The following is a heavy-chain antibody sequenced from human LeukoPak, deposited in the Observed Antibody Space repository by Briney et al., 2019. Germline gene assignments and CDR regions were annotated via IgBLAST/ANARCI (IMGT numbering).Heavy chain of an antibody. Sequence: ASVNVSCKASGYTFTNYGINWVRQAPGQGLEWMGWISFHNGNTDYPQKLQGRVTMTTDRSTTTAYMELRSLRSDDTAVCYCARADVSGSYFHLDYWGQGTLVTVSS. J-gene: IGHJ4*02. V-gene: IGHV1-18*01. D-gene: IGHD3-16*01. CDR3: ARADVSGSYFHLDY. CDR1: GYTFTNYG. CDR2: ISFHNGNT.